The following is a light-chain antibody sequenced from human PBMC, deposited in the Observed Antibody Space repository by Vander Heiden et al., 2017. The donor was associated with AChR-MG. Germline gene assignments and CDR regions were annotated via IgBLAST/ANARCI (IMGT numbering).Light chain of an antibody. V-gene: IGKV3-15*01. CDR3: QQDNNWPYT. Sequence: EIVMTQSLATLSVSPGERATLSCRASQSVSTNLAWYQQKPGQAPRLLMYGASTRATGIPARFSGSGSGTEFTLTISRLQSEDFAVYYCQQDNNWPYTFGQGTKLEIK. CDR1: QSVSTN. CDR2: GAS. J-gene: IGKJ2*01.